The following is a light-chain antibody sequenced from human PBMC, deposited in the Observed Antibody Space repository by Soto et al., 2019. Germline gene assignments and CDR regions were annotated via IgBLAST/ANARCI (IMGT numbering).Light chain of an antibody. CDR1: RTINTY. CDR2: GAS. CDR3: QQSYSDIS. Sequence: DVRMTQSPSSLSASVGATITITCRASRTINTYLNWFQQKPGEPPRLLIYGASTLHDGVPSRFSGSGSGAAVTLTISGLQPEDFASYHCQQSYSDISFGGGTKV. J-gene: IGKJ4*01. V-gene: IGKV1-39*01.